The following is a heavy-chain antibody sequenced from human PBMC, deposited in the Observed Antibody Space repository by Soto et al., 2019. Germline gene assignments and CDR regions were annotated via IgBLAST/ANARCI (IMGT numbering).Heavy chain of an antibody. D-gene: IGHD3-22*01. V-gene: IGHV1-69*13. CDR3: ARDWDYYDSSGPYPTWFEP. CDR1: GCTFSSYA. CDR2: IIPIFGTV. Sequence: GAPFKVSGNASGCTFSSYASSWMRQAPGQGLEWMGGIIPIFGTVNYAQKFQRRDKITADESPSTDNEELSSPRSEDTAEDYCARDWDYYDSSGPYPTWFEPWGEQTLVTVSS. J-gene: IGHJ5*02.